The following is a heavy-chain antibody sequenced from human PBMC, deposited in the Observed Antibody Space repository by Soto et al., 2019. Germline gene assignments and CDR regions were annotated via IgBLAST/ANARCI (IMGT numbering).Heavy chain of an antibody. D-gene: IGHD6-13*01. CDR1: GGSIGTYY. Sequence: SETLSLTCTVSGGSIGTYYWGWIRQPPGKGLEWIGSIYYNGRINDNPSLKSRVTMSLATSRNFFSLNLTSVTAADTAVFFCARHGDIAAVGFDYWGQGIQVTVSS. CDR3: ARHGDIAAVGFDY. V-gene: IGHV4-59*08. CDR2: IYYNGRI. J-gene: IGHJ4*02.